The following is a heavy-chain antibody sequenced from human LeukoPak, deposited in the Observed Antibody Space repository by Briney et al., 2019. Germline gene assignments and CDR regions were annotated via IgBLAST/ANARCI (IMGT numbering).Heavy chain of an antibody. V-gene: IGHV3-33*01. CDR1: GFTFSSYG. CDR2: IWYDGSNK. D-gene: IGHD3-22*01. CDR3: ARAEYYYDSSGYYDGYFQH. J-gene: IGHJ1*01. Sequence: GRSLRLSCGASGFTFSSYGMHWVRQAPGKGLEWVAVIWYDGSNKYYADSVKGRFTISRDNSKNTLYLQMNSLRAEDTAVYYCARAEYYYDSSGYYDGYFQHWGQGTLVIVSS.